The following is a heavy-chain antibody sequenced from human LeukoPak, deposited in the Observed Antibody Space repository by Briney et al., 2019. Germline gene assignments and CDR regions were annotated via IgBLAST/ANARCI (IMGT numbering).Heavy chain of an antibody. CDR3: ARDPPDYDILTGDI. J-gene: IGHJ4*02. V-gene: IGHV3-23*01. CDR2: ISGSGGNT. Sequence: GGSLRLSCAASGFTFSSYAMSWVRQAPGKGLEWVSAISGSGGNTYFADSVKGRFTISRDNSKNTLYLQMNSLRAEDTAVYYCARDPPDYDILTGDIWGQGTLVTVSS. D-gene: IGHD3-9*01. CDR1: GFTFSSYA.